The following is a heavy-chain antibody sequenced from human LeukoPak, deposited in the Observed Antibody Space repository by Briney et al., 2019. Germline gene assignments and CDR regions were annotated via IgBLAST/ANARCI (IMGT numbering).Heavy chain of an antibody. J-gene: IGHJ4*02. V-gene: IGHV1-3*01. CDR3: ARAAPGNKLALRVATNDY. Sequence: GASVKVSCKASGYTFTSYAMHWVRQAPGQRLEWMGWINAGNGNTKYSQKFQGRVTITRDTSASTAYMELSSLRSEDTAVYYCARAAPGNKLALRVATNDYWGQGTLVTVSS. CDR1: GYTFTSYA. CDR2: INAGNGNT. D-gene: IGHD5-12*01.